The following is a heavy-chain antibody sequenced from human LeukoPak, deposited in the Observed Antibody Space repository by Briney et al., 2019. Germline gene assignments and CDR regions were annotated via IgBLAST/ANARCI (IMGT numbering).Heavy chain of an antibody. V-gene: IGHV1-69*13. J-gene: IGHJ5*02. D-gene: IGHD4-23*01. Sequence: SVKASCKTSGGTFGSYVISWVRQAPGQGLDWMGGILPIFGTADYAQKFQGRVTITADESTNTAYMELKSLTSEDTAVYYCARDRGGLDPWGQGTLVTVSS. CDR2: ILPIFGTA. CDR3: ARDRGGLDP. CDR1: GGTFGSYV.